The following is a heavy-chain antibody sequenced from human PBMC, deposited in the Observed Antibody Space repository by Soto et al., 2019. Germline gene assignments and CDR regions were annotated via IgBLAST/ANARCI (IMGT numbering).Heavy chain of an antibody. Sequence: ASVKVSCKASGGTFSSYAISWVRQAPGQGLEWMGGTIPIFGTANYAQKFQGRVTITADESTSTAYMELSSLRSEDTAVYYCARTNSSFGYYYYGMDVWGQGTTVTVSS. CDR1: GGTFSSYA. J-gene: IGHJ6*02. V-gene: IGHV1-69*13. D-gene: IGHD6-6*01. CDR3: ARTNSSFGYYYYGMDV. CDR2: TIPIFGTA.